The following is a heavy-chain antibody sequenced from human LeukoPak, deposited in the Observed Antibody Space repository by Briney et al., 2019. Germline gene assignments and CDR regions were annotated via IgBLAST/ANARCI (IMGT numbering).Heavy chain of an antibody. J-gene: IGHJ6*02. Sequence: SETLSLTCAVYGGSFSGYYWSWIRQPPGKGLEWIGEINHSGSTNYNPSLKSRVTISVDTSKNQFSLKLSSVTAADTAVYYCARGDRYDILTGYPPPSLEGSYYGMDVWGQGTTVTVSS. D-gene: IGHD3-9*01. CDR2: INHSGST. CDR3: ARGDRYDILTGYPPPSLEGSYYGMDV. CDR1: GGSFSGYY. V-gene: IGHV4-34*01.